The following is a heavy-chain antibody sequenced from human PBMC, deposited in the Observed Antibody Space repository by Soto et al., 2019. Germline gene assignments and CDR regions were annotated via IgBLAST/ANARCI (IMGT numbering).Heavy chain of an antibody. V-gene: IGHV1-18*04. J-gene: IGHJ6*02. D-gene: IGHD2-2*02. Sequence: EASVKVSCKASNYTFTNYGISWVRQAPGQGLEWMGWISGYNGNTKYAQKLQGRVTMTTDTSTSTVYMELRSLRSDDTAVYYCARDRKLNIVVVPAAIRGSSDYYYGMDVWGQGTTVTVPS. CDR3: ARDRKLNIVVVPAAIRGSSDYYYGMDV. CDR1: NYTFTNYG. CDR2: ISGYNGNT.